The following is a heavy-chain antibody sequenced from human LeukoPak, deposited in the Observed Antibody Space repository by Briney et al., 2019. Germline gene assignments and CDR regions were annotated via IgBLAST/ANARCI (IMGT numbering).Heavy chain of an antibody. CDR2: INPNSGGT. Sequence: GASVKVSCKASGYTFTCYYMHWVRQAPGQGREWMEWINPNSGGTNYAQKFQGRVTMTRDTSISTAYMELSRLRSDDTAVYYCARDRYCSSTSCHNFDYWGQGTLVTVSS. J-gene: IGHJ4*02. D-gene: IGHD2-2*01. CDR3: ARDRYCSSTSCHNFDY. CDR1: GYTFTCYY. V-gene: IGHV1-2*02.